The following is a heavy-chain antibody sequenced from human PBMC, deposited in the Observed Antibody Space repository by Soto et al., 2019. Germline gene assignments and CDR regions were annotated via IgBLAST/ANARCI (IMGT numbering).Heavy chain of an antibody. CDR1: GFTFSSYW. Sequence: GGCLRLSCAASGFTFSSYWMYWVRQAPGKGLVWVSRTNSDGSDTSYADSVKGRFTTSRDNAKNTLYLQMNSLRAEDTAVYYCARDRGWSLFDYWGQGTLVTVS. J-gene: IGHJ4*02. D-gene: IGHD6-19*01. CDR2: TNSDGSDT. CDR3: ARDRGWSLFDY. V-gene: IGHV3-74*01.